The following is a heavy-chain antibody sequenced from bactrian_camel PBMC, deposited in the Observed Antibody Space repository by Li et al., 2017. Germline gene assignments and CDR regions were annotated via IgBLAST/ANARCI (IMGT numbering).Heavy chain of an antibody. D-gene: IGHD1*01. CDR2: IYTKSSSNSGSST. CDR3: AADSAALVLGTPEAADFTY. Sequence: HVQLVESGGGSVQAGGSLRLSCAASGDTYSGRCMAWFRQAPGREREGVAAIYTKSSSNSGSSTIYDDSVKGRFTISQDNAKRTLYLQMDSLKPEDTAMYYCAADSAALVLGTPEAADFTYWGQGTQVTVS. V-gene: IGHV3S1*01. CDR1: GDTYSGRC. J-gene: IGHJ4*01.